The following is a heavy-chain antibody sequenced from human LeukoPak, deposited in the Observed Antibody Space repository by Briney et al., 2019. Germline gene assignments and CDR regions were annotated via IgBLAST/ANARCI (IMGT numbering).Heavy chain of an antibody. J-gene: IGHJ4*02. Sequence: GGSLRLSCAASGFTFSSYSMNWVRQAPGKGLEWVSSISSSSSYIYYADSVKGRFTISRDNAKNSLYLQMNSLRAEDTAVYYWARETGTTPFLDYWGQGTLVTVSS. CDR2: ISSSSSYI. CDR3: ARETGTTPFLDY. D-gene: IGHD1-1*01. V-gene: IGHV3-21*01. CDR1: GFTFSSYS.